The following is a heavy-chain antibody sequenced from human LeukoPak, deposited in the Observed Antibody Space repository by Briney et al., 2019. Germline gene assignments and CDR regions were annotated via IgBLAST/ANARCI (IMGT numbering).Heavy chain of an antibody. J-gene: IGHJ3*02. CDR3: ARECRGYYDSSASYAFDI. V-gene: IGHV3-21*01. D-gene: IGHD3-22*01. CDR1: GGSISTYY. Sequence: ETLSLTCTVSGGSISTYYWNWVRQAPGKGLEWVSSISSSSSYIYYADSVKGRFTISRDNAKNSLYLQMNSLRAEDTAVYYCARECRGYYDSSASYAFDIWGQGTMVTVSS. CDR2: ISSSSSYI.